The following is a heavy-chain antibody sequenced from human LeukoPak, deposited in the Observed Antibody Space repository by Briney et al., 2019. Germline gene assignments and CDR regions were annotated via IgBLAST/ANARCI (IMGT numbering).Heavy chain of an antibody. D-gene: IGHD3-3*01. CDR1: GYTFTNYA. Sequence: GASVKVSCKTSGYTFTNYAMHWVRQAPGQRLEWMEWINAGTGNTKSSQKFQGRVTITRDTSASTAYMELSGLRSEDVAVYYCARGGRIKIFGEVIRTVKDDAFDIWGQGTMVTVSS. J-gene: IGHJ3*02. CDR2: INAGTGNT. V-gene: IGHV1-3*03. CDR3: ARGGRIKIFGEVIRTVKDDAFDI.